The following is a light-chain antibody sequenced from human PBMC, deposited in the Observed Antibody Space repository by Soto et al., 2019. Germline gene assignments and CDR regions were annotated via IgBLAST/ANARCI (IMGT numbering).Light chain of an antibody. Sequence: PSALSACVEDIASLPCRASQTISSWLAWYQQKPGKAPKLLIYDASSLESGVPSRFSGSGSGTEFTLTISSLQPDDFATYYCQQYNSYRQFGQGTKVDIK. CDR2: DAS. V-gene: IGKV1-5*03. CDR3: QQYNSYRQ. CDR1: QTISSW. J-gene: IGKJ1*01.